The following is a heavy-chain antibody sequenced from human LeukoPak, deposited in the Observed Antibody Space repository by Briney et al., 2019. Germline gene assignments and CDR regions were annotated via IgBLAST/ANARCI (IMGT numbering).Heavy chain of an antibody. CDR3: AKGEVDSCFDY. J-gene: IGHJ4*02. Sequence: GGSLRLSCAASGYTFSSYAMSWVRQAPGKGLEWVSAIGGSGGSTYYADSVKGRFTISRDNSKNTLYLQMNSLRAEDTAVYYCAKGEVDSCFDYWGQRTLVTVSS. D-gene: IGHD2-2*01. CDR1: GYTFSSYA. V-gene: IGHV3-23*01. CDR2: IGGSGGST.